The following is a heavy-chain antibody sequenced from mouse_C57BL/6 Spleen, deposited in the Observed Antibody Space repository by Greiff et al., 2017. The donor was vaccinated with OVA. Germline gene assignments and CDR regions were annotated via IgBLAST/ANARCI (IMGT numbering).Heavy chain of an antibody. V-gene: IGHV3-6*01. CDR2: ISYDGSN. J-gene: IGHJ1*03. Sequence: ESGPGLVKPSQSLSLTCSVTGYSITSGYYWHWIRQFPGNKLEWMGYISYDGSNNYNPSLKNRISITRDTSKNQFFLKLNSVTTEDTATYYCARSLLPWYFDVWGTGTTVTVSS. CDR3: ARSLLPWYFDV. CDR1: GYSITSGYY. D-gene: IGHD2-10*01.